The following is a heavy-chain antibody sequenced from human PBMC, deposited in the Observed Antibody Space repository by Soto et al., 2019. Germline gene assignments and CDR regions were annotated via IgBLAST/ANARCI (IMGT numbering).Heavy chain of an antibody. J-gene: IGHJ6*02. D-gene: IGHD1-26*01. V-gene: IGHV3-13*01. CDR1: GFTFSSYD. CDR2: IGTAGDT. CDR3: ARDMGNRVFNDYYYGMDV. Sequence: GGSLRLSCAASGFTFSSYDMHWVRQATGKGLEWVSAIGTAGDTYYPGSVKGRFTISRENAKNSLYLQMNSLRAEDTAVYYCARDMGNRVFNDYYYGMDVWGQGTTVTVSS.